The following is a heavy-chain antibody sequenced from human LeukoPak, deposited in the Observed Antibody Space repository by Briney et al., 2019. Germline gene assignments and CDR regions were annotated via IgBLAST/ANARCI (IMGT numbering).Heavy chain of an antibody. Sequence: SETLSLTCTVSGGSISSGYYWGWIRQPPGKGLEWIGSIYYSGSTYYNPSLKSRVTISVDTSKNQFSLKLSSVTAADTAVYYCARHDTGTRFYAFDIWGQGTMVTVSS. CDR1: GGSISSGYY. CDR2: IYYSGST. D-gene: IGHD1-1*01. J-gene: IGHJ3*02. CDR3: ARHDTGTRFYAFDI. V-gene: IGHV4-39*01.